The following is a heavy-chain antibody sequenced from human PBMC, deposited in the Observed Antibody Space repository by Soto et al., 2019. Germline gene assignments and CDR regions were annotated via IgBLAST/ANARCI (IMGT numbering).Heavy chain of an antibody. CDR1: GGSIYTGGFY. D-gene: IGHD1-26*01. J-gene: IGHJ4*02. CDR2: IYYTGST. CDR3: ATSLVTSRTRVDY. V-gene: IGHV4-31*03. Sequence: QVQLQESGPGLVKPSQTLSLTCTVSGGSIYTGGFYWSWIHQLPGKGLEWLGYIYYTGSTQYTPSLKSRLTISTDTSDNQFSLRLTSVTAADTAVYYCATSLVTSRTRVDYWGQGTLVTVSS.